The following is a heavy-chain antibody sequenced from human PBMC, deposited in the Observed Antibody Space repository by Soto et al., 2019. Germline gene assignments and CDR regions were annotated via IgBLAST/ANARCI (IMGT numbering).Heavy chain of an antibody. V-gene: IGHV4-31*03. J-gene: IGHJ4*02. Sequence: SETLSLTCTVSGGSISSGGYYWSWIRQHPGKGLEWIGYIYYSGSTYYNPSLKSRVTISVDTSKNQFSLKLSSVTAADTAVYYCARAHSWIQLWTYFDCWGQGTLVTVSS. D-gene: IGHD5-18*01. CDR3: ARAHSWIQLWTYFDC. CDR2: IYYSGST. CDR1: GGSISSGGYY.